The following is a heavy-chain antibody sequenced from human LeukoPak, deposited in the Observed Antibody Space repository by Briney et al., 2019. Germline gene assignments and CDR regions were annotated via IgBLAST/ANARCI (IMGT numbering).Heavy chain of an antibody. CDR3: ARGRIRRSESFFDF. V-gene: IGHV3-48*03. CDR1: GFTFSVYE. CDR2: ITKNAASI. Sequence: PGGSLRLSCAASGFTFSVYEMHWIRQAPGKGLEWISYITKNAASIYYAPSVRGRFTNSSDTAENSLDLQMNRLRAEDSALYYCARGRIRRSESFFDFWGQGTLVTVSS. J-gene: IGHJ4*02.